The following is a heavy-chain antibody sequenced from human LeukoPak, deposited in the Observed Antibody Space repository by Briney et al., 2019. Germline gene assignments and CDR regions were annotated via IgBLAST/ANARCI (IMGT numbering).Heavy chain of an antibody. CDR3: ARDQEGFDY. J-gene: IGHJ4*02. Sequence: GASVKVSCKASGCTFTSNYIHWVRQAPGQGLEWMGMIYPRDGSTSYAQKFQGRVTVTRDTSTSTVHMELSGLRSGDTAVYYCARDQEGFDYWGQGTLVTVSS. CDR1: GCTFTSNY. V-gene: IGHV1-46*01. CDR2: IYPRDGST.